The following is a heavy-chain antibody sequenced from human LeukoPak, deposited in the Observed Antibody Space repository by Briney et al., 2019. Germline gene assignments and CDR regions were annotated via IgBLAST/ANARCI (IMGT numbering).Heavy chain of an antibody. Sequence: SETLSLTCAVYGGSFSGYYWSWIRQPLGKGLEWIGEINHSGGTNYNPSLKSRVTISVDTSKNQFSLKLSSVTAADTAVYYCATVVPAAISWFDPWGQGTLVTVSS. CDR3: ATVVPAAISWFDP. V-gene: IGHV4-34*01. CDR1: GGSFSGYY. D-gene: IGHD2-2*02. CDR2: INHSGGT. J-gene: IGHJ5*02.